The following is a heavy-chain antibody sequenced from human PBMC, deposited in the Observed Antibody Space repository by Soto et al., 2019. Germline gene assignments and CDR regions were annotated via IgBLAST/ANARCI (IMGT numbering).Heavy chain of an antibody. CDR3: ARLAYCGGDCYDFDY. Sequence: ASVKVSCKASGYTFTSYYMHWVRQAPGRGLEWMGIINPSGGSTSYAQKFQGRVTMTRDTSTSTVYMELSSLRSEDTAVYYFARLAYCGGDCYDFDYWGQGTLVTVS. D-gene: IGHD2-21*02. V-gene: IGHV1-46*01. CDR1: GYTFTSYY. CDR2: INPSGGST. J-gene: IGHJ4*02.